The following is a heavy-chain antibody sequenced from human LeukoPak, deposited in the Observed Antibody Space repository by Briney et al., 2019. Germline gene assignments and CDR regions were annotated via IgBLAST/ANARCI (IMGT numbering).Heavy chain of an antibody. CDR3: AKDPYQDYYMDV. J-gene: IGHJ6*03. CDR1: GFTFSSYG. Sequence: GGSLRLSCAASGFTFSSYGMHWVRQAPGKGLEWVAFIRYDGSNKYYADSVKGRFTISRDNSKNTLYLQMNSLRAEDTAVYYCAKDPYQDYYMDVWGKGTTVTISS. V-gene: IGHV3-30*02. CDR2: IRYDGSNK.